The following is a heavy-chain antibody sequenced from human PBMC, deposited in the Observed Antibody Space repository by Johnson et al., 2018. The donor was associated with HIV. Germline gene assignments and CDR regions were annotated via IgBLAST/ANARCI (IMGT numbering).Heavy chain of an antibody. V-gene: IGHV3-66*01. D-gene: IGHD2-2*01. Sequence: VQLVESGGGLVQPGGSLRLSCAASGFTVSSNFMTWVRQAPGKGLVWVSVIYRGGSTYYVDSVKGRFTISRDNSKNTLYLQMNSLRAEDTAVYYCARDGDDGDEADGTKGAFDIWGQGTMVTVSS. J-gene: IGHJ3*02. CDR2: IYRGGST. CDR3: ARDGDDGDEADGTKGAFDI. CDR1: GFTVSSNF.